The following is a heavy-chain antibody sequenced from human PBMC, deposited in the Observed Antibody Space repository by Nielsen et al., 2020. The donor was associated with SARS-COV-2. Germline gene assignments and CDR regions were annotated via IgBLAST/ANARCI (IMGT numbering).Heavy chain of an antibody. V-gene: IGHV1-18*01. J-gene: IGHJ6*02. CDR2: ISAYNGNT. CDR3: ARGPHVVVVAATAYYYYYGMDV. D-gene: IGHD2-15*01. Sequence: ASVKVSCKASGYTFTSYGISWVRQAPGQGLEWMGWISAYNGNTNYAQKLQGRVTMTTDTSTSTAYMELRSLRSDDTAVYYCARGPHVVVVAATAYYYYYGMDVWGQGTTVTVSS. CDR1: GYTFTSYG.